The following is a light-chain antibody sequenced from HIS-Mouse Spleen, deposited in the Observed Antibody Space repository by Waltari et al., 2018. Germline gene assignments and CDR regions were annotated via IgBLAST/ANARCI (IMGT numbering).Light chain of an antibody. CDR1: SSDVGGYNY. J-gene: IGLJ2*01. CDR3: SSYTSSSTVV. CDR2: DVS. Sequence: QSALTQPASVSGSPGQSITISCTGTSSDVGGYNYVSWYQQHPGKAPKLMLYDVSNRPPGVSNRFSGSKSGNTASLTISGLQAEDEADYYCSSYTSSSTVVFGGGTKLTVL. V-gene: IGLV2-14*03.